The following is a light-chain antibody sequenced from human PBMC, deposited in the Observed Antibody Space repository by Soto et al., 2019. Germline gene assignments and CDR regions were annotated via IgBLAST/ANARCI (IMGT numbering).Light chain of an antibody. Sequence: QSALTQPASVSGSPGQSITISCTGTNSDVGGYNYVSWYQQHPGKAPKLMIYEVSNRPSGVSIRFSGSKSGNTASLTISGLQAEDEADYYCNSYTSSSTWVFGGGTKLTVL. V-gene: IGLV2-14*01. CDR3: NSYTSSSTWV. CDR1: NSDVGGYNY. CDR2: EVS. J-gene: IGLJ3*02.